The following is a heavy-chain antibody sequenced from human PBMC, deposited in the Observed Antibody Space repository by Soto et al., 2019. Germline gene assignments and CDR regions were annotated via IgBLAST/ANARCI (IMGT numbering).Heavy chain of an antibody. CDR3: AHRATEYSSSTLFDY. J-gene: IGHJ4*02. D-gene: IGHD6-6*01. V-gene: IGHV2-5*02. CDR2: IYWDDDK. CDR1: GFSLSTSGVG. Sequence: SGPTLVNPTQTLTLTCTFSGFSLSTSGVGVGWIRQPPGKALEWLALIYWDDDKRYSPSLKSRLTITKDTSKNQVVLTMTNMDPVDTATYYCAHRATEYSSSTLFDYWGQGTLVTVSS.